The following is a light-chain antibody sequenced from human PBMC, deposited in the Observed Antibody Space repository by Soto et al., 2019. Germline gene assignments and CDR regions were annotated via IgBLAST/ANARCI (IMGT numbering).Light chain of an antibody. CDR3: SSYTTSSTHWV. CDR2: EVS. Sequence: QSVLTQPASVSGSPGQSIIISCTGTSSDVGGYNYVSWYQQHPGKAPKLMIYEVSNRPSGVSNRFSGSKSGNTASLTISGLQAEDEADYYCSSYTTSSTHWVFGGGTKLTVL. V-gene: IGLV2-14*01. J-gene: IGLJ3*02. CDR1: SSDVGGYNY.